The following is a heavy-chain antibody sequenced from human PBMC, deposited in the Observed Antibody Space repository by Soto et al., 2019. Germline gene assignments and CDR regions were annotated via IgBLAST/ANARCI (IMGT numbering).Heavy chain of an antibody. CDR2: ISAYNGDT. J-gene: IGHJ3*02. D-gene: IGHD1-26*01. Sequence: QVQLVQSGAEMKKPGASVKVSCKASGYTFTNYGISWVRQAPGQGLEWMGWISAYNGDTNYVQKLQGRVTMTTDTSTSTAYMELRSLRSDDTAMYYCARDREGATTMRAFDIWGQGTMVTVSS. V-gene: IGHV1-18*01. CDR1: GYTFTNYG. CDR3: ARDREGATTMRAFDI.